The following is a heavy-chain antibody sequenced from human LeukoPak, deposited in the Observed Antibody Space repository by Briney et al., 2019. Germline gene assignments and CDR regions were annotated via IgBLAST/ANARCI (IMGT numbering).Heavy chain of an antibody. Sequence: SETLSLTCTVSGGSISSGGYYWSWIRQHPGKGLEWNGYIYYSGSTYYNPSLKSRVTISVDTSKNQFSLKLSSVTAADTAVYYCARAGGREPHLDYWGQGTLVTVSS. CDR3: ARAGGREPHLDY. V-gene: IGHV4-31*03. J-gene: IGHJ4*02. CDR2: IYYSGST. CDR1: GGSISSGGYY. D-gene: IGHD1-26*01.